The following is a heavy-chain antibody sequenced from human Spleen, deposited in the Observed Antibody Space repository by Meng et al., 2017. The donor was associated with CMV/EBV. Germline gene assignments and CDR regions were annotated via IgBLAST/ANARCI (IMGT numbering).Heavy chain of an antibody. J-gene: IGHJ6*02. CDR3: ARGWGSSSSYYYYYGMDV. CDR2: IYSGGST. Sequence: GGSLRLSCAASGFTFSSYAMSWVRQAPGKGLEWVSAIYSGGSTYYADSVKGRFTISRDNSKNTLYLQMNSLRAEDTAVYYCARGWGSSSSYYYYYGMDVWGQGTTVTVSS. CDR1: GFTFSSYA. V-gene: IGHV3-66*02. D-gene: IGHD6-6*01.